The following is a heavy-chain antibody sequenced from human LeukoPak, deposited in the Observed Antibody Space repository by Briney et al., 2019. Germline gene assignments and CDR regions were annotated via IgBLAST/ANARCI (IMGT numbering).Heavy chain of an antibody. Sequence: PGGSLRLSCAASGFTFSSYWMHWVRQAPGKGLVWVSHINTDGSSTSYADSVKGRFTISRDNAKNTLYLQMNSLRAEDTAVYYCARASYYYDSSGLTLFDYWGQGTLVTVSS. V-gene: IGHV3-74*01. CDR1: GFTFSSYW. D-gene: IGHD3-22*01. J-gene: IGHJ4*02. CDR3: ARASYYYDSSGLTLFDY. CDR2: INTDGSST.